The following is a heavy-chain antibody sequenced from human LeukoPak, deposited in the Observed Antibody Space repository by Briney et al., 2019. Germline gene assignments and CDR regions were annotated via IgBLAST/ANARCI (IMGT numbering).Heavy chain of an antibody. V-gene: IGHV1-69*01. CDR1: GGTFSSYA. CDR2: IIPTFGTA. CDR3: AREPVGSSGPPRYYFDY. Sequence: ASVKVSCKASGGTFSSYAISWVRQAPGQGLEWMGGIIPTFGTANYAQKFQGRVTITADESTSTAYMELSSLRSEDTAVYYCAREPVGSSGPPRYYFDYWGQGTLVTVSS. D-gene: IGHD3-22*01. J-gene: IGHJ4*02.